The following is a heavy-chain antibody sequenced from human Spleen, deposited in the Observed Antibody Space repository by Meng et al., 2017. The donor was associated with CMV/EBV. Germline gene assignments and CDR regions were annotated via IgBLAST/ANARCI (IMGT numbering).Heavy chain of an antibody. Sequence: LSLTCAVSGFTLNNYEMKWLRQAPGKGLEWVAFISSDGNTRYYTDSVKGRFTISRDNAKNSLFLQMNSLRAEDTGVYYCARIREYFDYWGQGTLVTVSS. CDR2: ISSDGNTR. J-gene: IGHJ4*02. V-gene: IGHV3-48*03. CDR3: ARIREYFDY. CDR1: GFTLNNYE.